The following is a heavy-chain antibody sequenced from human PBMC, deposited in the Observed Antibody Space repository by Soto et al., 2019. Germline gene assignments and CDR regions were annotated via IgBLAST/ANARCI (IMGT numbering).Heavy chain of an antibody. CDR2: IYYSGST. J-gene: IGHJ6*03. CDR3: ARLIAVAAYYYYYMDV. CDR1: GGSISSYY. D-gene: IGHD6-19*01. Sequence: SETLSLTCTVSGGSISSYYWSWIRQPPGKGLEWIGYIYYSGSTNYNPSRTSRVTISVETSKNQFSLKLSYVTAADTAVYYCARLIAVAAYYYYYMDVWGKGTTVTVSS. V-gene: IGHV4-59*01.